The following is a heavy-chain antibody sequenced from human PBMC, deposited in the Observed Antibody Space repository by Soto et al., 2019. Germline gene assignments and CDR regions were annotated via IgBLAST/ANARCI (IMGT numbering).Heavy chain of an antibody. CDR2: INPNSGNT. CDR1: GYIFTNYD. Sequence: ASVKVSCKASGYIFTNYDINWVRQATGQGLEYLGWINPNSGNTGYVQKFQGRVTMTRNTSINTAYMELNSLRSEDTAVYYCARGGSSWSDLYYYYGMDVWGQGTTVTVSS. J-gene: IGHJ6*02. D-gene: IGHD6-13*01. CDR3: ARGGSSWSDLYYYYGMDV. V-gene: IGHV1-8*01.